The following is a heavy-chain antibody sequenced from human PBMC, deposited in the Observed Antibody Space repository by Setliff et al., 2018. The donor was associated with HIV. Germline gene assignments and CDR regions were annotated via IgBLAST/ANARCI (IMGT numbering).Heavy chain of an antibody. D-gene: IGHD2-21*01. Sequence: GGSLRLSCEASGISFSSYAMTWVRQAPGKGLQWVSGISDRGGSIYYAESVRGRFTISRDNSKNTLYLQMSSLRVDDTAVYYCATANRMVVIGVSTPGWTLWGQGALVTVSS. J-gene: IGHJ4*02. CDR2: ISDRGGSI. CDR1: GISFSSYA. CDR3: ATANRMVVIGVSTPGWTL. V-gene: IGHV3-23*01.